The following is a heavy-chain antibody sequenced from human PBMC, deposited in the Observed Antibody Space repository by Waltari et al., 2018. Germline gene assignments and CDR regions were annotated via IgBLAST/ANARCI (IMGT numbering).Heavy chain of an antibody. J-gene: IGHJ4*02. V-gene: IGHV4-59*01. CDR2: IYYSGST. D-gene: IGHD6-19*01. Sequence: QVQLQESGPGLVKPSETLSLTCTVSGGSISSYYWRWIRQPPGKGLEWIGYIYYSGSTNYNPSLKSRVTISVDTSKNQFSLKLSSVTAADTAVYYCARSHSGWYYFDYWGQGTLVTVSS. CDR1: GGSISSYY. CDR3: ARSHSGWYYFDY.